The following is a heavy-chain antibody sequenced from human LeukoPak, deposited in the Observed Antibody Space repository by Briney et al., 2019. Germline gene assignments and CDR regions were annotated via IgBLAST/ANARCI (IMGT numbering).Heavy chain of an antibody. CDR3: ARRGGSSRSSFDY. Sequence: GGSLRLSCVASGFIFNNYAMNWVRQAPGKGLEWVSGISGLGGSAYYAASVKGRFIISRDNSGSTLFFQLTNLRVEDTAVYYCARRGGSSRSSFDYWGHGTLVTVSS. CDR2: ISGLGGSA. D-gene: IGHD2-15*01. CDR1: GFIFNNYA. V-gene: IGHV3-23*01. J-gene: IGHJ4*01.